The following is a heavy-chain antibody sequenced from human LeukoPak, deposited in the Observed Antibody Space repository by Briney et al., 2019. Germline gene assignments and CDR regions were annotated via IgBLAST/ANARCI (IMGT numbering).Heavy chain of an antibody. CDR3: ARSEVVPAAISLAY. V-gene: IGHV1-2*02. D-gene: IGHD2-2*02. CDR1: GYTFTDYY. CDR2: INPKSGGT. J-gene: IGHJ4*02. Sequence: ASVKVSCKASGYTFTDYYIHWVRQAPGQGLEWMGWINPKSGGTSYAQKFQGRVTMTRDTSISTTYMELSSLRSDDTAVYYCARSEVVPAAISLAYRGQGTLLTVSS.